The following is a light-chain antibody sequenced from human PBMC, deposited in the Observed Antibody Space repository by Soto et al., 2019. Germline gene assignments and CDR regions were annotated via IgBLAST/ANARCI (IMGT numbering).Light chain of an antibody. CDR3: QHYGSSPRT. V-gene: IGKV3-20*01. CDR1: QSVSSSY. Sequence: EIVLTQSPGTLSLSRGEGATLSCRASQSVSSSYLAWYQQKPGQAPRLLIYGASTRATGIPDRFSGSGSETDFTLTISRLEPEDFAVYYCQHYGSSPRTFGQGTKVDI. J-gene: IGKJ1*01. CDR2: GAS.